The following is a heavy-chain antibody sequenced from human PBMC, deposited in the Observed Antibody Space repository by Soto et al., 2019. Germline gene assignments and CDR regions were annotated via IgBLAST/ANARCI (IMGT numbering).Heavy chain of an antibody. CDR1: GFTFSSYA. J-gene: IGHJ5*02. CDR3: AKALGYCSGGSCLNWFDP. D-gene: IGHD2-15*01. CDR2: ISGSGGST. V-gene: IGHV3-23*01. Sequence: GGSLRLSCAASGFTFSSYAMSWVRQAPGKGLEWVSAISGSGGSTYYADSVKGRFTISRDNSKNTLYLQMNSLRAEDTAVYYCAKALGYCSGGSCLNWFDPWGQGTLVTVSS.